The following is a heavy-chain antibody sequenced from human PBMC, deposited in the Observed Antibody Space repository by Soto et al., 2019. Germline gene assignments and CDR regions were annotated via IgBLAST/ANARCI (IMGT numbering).Heavy chain of an antibody. CDR3: TRGPRADSSGAGAH. Sequence: GGSLRLSCTASGFTFSSYDMTCFRQAPGNGLDWVSTISGLGNRTIYVDSLKGRFTISRDNSKNTLYLQMNNLKPDDTAIYYCTRGPRADSSGAGAHWGQGTPVTVSS. CDR1: GFTFSSYD. CDR2: ISGLGNRT. D-gene: IGHD7-27*01. V-gene: IGHV3-23*01. J-gene: IGHJ4*02.